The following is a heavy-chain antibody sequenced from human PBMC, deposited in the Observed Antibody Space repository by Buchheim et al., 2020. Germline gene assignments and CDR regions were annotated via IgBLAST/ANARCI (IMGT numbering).Heavy chain of an antibody. J-gene: IGHJ5*02. CDR1: GFSLSTSGMC. CDR2: IDWDDDK. Sequence: QVTLRESGPALVKPTQTLTLTCTFSGFSLSTSGMCVSWIRQPPGKALEWLARIDWDDDKYYSTSLKTRPTISKDTSKNQVVLTMTNMDPVDTATYYCARIRGDSSGWYTWFDPWGQGTL. V-gene: IGHV2-70*15. D-gene: IGHD6-19*01. CDR3: ARIRGDSSGWYTWFDP.